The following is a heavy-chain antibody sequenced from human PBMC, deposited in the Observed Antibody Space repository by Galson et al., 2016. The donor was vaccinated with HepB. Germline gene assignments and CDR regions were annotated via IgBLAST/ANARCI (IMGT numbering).Heavy chain of an antibody. V-gene: IGHV5-51*01. CDR1: GYTFTKYW. D-gene: IGHD3-9*01. J-gene: IGHJ6*02. CDR2: TYADDSDT. CDR3: ARRRDILTACGYYYGMDV. Sequence: QSGAEVKKPGESLKISCKGSGYTFTKYWVAWVRQMPGKGLEWMGSTYADDSDTTYSPSFQGQVTISDDRSINTAYLQWSSLKASDTAMYYCARRRDILTACGYYYGMDVWGQGTAVTVS.